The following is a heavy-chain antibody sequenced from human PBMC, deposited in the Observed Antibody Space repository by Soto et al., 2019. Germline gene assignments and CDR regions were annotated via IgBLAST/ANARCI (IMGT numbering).Heavy chain of an antibody. CDR2: INHSGST. CDR1: NGSFSVYY. V-gene: IGHV4-34*01. J-gene: IGHJ3*02. Sequence: PSETLSLICAVYNGSFSVYYWTWIRQPPGKGLEWIGEINHSGSTNYNPSLKSRVTISVDTSKNQFSLKLSSVTAADTAVYYCARDSTRRGACDIWGQGTMVTVSS. D-gene: IGHD2-2*01. CDR3: ARDSTRRGACDI.